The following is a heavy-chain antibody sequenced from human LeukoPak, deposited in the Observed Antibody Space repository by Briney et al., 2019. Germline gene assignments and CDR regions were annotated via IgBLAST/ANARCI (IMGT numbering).Heavy chain of an antibody. V-gene: IGHV3-23*01. CDR1: GFTFNIYS. Sequence: PGGSLRLSCAASGFTFNIYSMTWVRQAPGKGLEGVSSFADSGGNTYYADSVKGRFTVSRDSSKNTLFLQMNSLRAEDTAVYYCARGQLYYDSSGFDYWGQGTLVTVSS. CDR3: ARGQLYYDSSGFDY. D-gene: IGHD3-22*01. J-gene: IGHJ4*02. CDR2: FADSGGNT.